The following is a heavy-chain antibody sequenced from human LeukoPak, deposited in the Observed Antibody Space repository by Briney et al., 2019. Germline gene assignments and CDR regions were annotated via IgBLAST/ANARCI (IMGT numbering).Heavy chain of an antibody. CDR2: IRYDGSNK. CDR1: GFTFSGYG. Sequence: GGSLRLSCAASGFTFSGYGIHWVRQAPGKGLEWVAFIRYDGSNKYYADSVKGRFTISRDNSKNTLYLQMNSLRAEDTAVYYCAKAWFGYDPGYFDYWGQGTLVTVSS. CDR3: AKAWFGYDPGYFDY. V-gene: IGHV3-30*02. J-gene: IGHJ4*02. D-gene: IGHD3-10*01.